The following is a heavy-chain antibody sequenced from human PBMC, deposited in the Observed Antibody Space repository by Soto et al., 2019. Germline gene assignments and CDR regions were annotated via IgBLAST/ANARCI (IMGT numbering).Heavy chain of an antibody. J-gene: IGHJ6*02. CDR3: AKARHYYYYGMDV. CDR1: GFTFSSYG. Sequence: GGSLRLSCAASGFTFSSYGMHWVRQAPGKGLEWVAVISYDGSNKYYADSVKGRFTISRDNSKNTLYLQMNSLRAEDTAVYYCAKARHYYYYGMDVWGQGTTVTVSS. CDR2: ISYDGSNK. V-gene: IGHV3-30*18.